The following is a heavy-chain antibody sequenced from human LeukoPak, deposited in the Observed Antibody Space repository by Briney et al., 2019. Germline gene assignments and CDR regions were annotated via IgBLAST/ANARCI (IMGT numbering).Heavy chain of an antibody. CDR3: ARRDPSGLLWLGELYAFDI. D-gene: IGHD3-10*01. CDR2: IYYSGST. CDR1: GGSISSRSYY. J-gene: IGHJ3*02. V-gene: IGHV4-39*01. Sequence: SETLSLTCTVSGGSISSRSYYWGWIRQPPGKGLEWIGSIYYSGSTYYNPSLKSRVTISVDASKNQFSLKLSSVAAADTAVYYCARRDPSGLLWLGELYAFDIWGQGTMVTVSS.